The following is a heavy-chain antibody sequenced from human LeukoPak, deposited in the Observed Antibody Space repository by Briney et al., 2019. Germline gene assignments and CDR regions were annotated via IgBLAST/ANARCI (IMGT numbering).Heavy chain of an antibody. J-gene: IGHJ3*02. D-gene: IGHD3-16*02. V-gene: IGHV6-1*01. CDR1: GDSFSSNSAA. CDR2: TYYRSKWYN. Sequence: SQTLSLTCANSGDSFSSNSAAWNWIRQSPSRGLEWLGRTYYRSKWYNDYAVSVKSRITINPDTSKNQFSLQLNSVTPEDTAVYCCAGDSDRNDAFDIWGQGTMVTVSS. CDR3: AGDSDRNDAFDI.